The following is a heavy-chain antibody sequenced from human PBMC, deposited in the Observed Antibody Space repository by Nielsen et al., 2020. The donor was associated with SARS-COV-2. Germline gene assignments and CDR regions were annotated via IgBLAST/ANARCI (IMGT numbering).Heavy chain of an antibody. CDR1: GYSFTNFW. CDR2: IDPDGSFT. CDR3: ARGDWVPRNYYYMDV. D-gene: IGHD2-21*02. J-gene: IGHJ6*03. Sequence: GGSLRLSCKGSGYSFTNFWISWVRQMPGKGLEWMGRIDPDGSFTNYGPSFQGRVTISADRSINTAYLQWNSLKTSDTAMYYCARGDWVPRNYYYMDVWGKGTTVTVSS. V-gene: IGHV5-10-1*01.